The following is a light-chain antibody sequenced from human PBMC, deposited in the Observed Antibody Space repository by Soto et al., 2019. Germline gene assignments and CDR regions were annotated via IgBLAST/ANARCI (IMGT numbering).Light chain of an antibody. Sequence: EIVMTQSPATLSVSLGERDTISCRASQSVSSNLAWYRQKPGQAPRLLIYGASTRATGIPARFSGSGSGTEFTLTISSLQSEDFAVYYCQQYNNWPPITFGQGTRLEIK. CDR1: QSVSSN. CDR2: GAS. V-gene: IGKV3-15*01. CDR3: QQYNNWPPIT. J-gene: IGKJ5*01.